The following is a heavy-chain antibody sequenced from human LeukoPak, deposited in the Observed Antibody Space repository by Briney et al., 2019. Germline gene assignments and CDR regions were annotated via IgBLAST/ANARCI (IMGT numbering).Heavy chain of an antibody. CDR3: ARDQVYCSSTSCYAEIDY. CDR2: ISAYNGNT. J-gene: IGHJ4*02. V-gene: IGHV1-18*04. D-gene: IGHD2-2*01. CDR1: GYTFTSYG. Sequence: ASVKVSCKASGYTFTSYGISWVRQAPGQRLEWMGWISAYNGNTNYAQKLQGRVTMTTDTSTSTAYMELRSLRSDDTAVYYCARDQVYCSSTSCYAEIDYWGQGTLVTVSP.